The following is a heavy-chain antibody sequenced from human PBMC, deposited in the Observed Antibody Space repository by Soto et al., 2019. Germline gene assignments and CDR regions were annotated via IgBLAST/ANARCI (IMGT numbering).Heavy chain of an antibody. CDR3: TTGPRLVGARGYYFDY. CDR1: GFTFSKAW. Sequence: GALRLSCAASGFTFSKAWMSWVRQAPGKGLEWVGRIKSKTDGGTTDYAAPVKGRFTISRDDSKNTLYLQMNSLKTEDTAVYYCTTGPRLVGARGYYFDYWGQGTLVTVSS. D-gene: IGHD1-26*01. J-gene: IGHJ4*02. CDR2: IKSKTDGGTT. V-gene: IGHV3-15*01.